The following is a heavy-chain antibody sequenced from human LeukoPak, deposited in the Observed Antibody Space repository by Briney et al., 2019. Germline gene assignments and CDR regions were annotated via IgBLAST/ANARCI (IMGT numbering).Heavy chain of an antibody. D-gene: IGHD4-17*01. CDR2: ISAYNGNT. CDR1: GYTFTSYG. Sequence: GASVKVSCKASGYTFTSYGISWVRQAPGQGLEWMGWISAYNGNTNYAQKLQGRVTMTTDTSTSTAYMELRSLRSDDTAVYYCARGNGDRDYYYYGMDVWGQGTTVTVSS. CDR3: ARGNGDRDYYYYGMDV. J-gene: IGHJ6*02. V-gene: IGHV1-18*01.